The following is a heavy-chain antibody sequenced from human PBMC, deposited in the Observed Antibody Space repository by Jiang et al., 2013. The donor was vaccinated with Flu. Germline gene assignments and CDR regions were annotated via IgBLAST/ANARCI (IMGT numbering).Heavy chain of an antibody. Sequence: ALLKPSETLSLTCTVSGGSISSSSYYWGWIRQPPGKGLEWIGSIYYSGSTYYNPSLKGRVTISVDTSKNQFSLKLSSVTATDTAVYYCASSTYYHAFDIWGQGTMVTISS. CDR3: ASSTYYHAFDI. CDR2: IYYSGST. V-gene: IGHV4-39*01. CDR1: GGSISSSSYY. J-gene: IGHJ3*02. D-gene: IGHD3-10*01.